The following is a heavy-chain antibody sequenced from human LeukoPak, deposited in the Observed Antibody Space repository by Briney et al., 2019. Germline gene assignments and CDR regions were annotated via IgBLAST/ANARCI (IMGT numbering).Heavy chain of an antibody. CDR2: ITYDGSKK. Sequence: GGSLRLSCAASGFTFSSFGMHWARQAPGKGLEWVAVITYDGSKKYYADSVKGRFTISRDNSKNTLYLQMDSLRAEDTAVYYCARRNAMDVWGQGTTVIVFS. CDR1: GFTFSSFG. V-gene: IGHV3-30-3*01. J-gene: IGHJ6*02. CDR3: ARRNAMDV.